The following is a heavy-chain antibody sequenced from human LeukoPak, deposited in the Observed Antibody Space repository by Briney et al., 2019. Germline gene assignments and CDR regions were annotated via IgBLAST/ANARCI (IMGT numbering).Heavy chain of an antibody. D-gene: IGHD3-10*01. J-gene: IGHJ3*02. CDR3: ARVNYYGSGIPDNAFDI. Sequence: GGSLRLSCAASGFTFNSYWMSWVRQAPGKGLEWVANIKQDGSEKYYVDSVKGRFTISRDNAKNSLYLQMNSLRAEDTAVYYCARVNYYGSGIPDNAFDIWGQGTMVTVSS. V-gene: IGHV3-7*01. CDR1: GFTFNSYW. CDR2: IKQDGSEK.